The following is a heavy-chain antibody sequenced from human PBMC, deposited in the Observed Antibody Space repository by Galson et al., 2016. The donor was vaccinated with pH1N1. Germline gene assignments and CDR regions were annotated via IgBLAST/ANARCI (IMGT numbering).Heavy chain of an antibody. Sequence: SLRLSCAASGFIFSDYWMHWVRQAPGKGLEWVANIRQDGSEKYYVDSVKGRFTISRDNAKNSLYLQMNSLRAEDTAVYYCARAIAAADSAWGQGTMVTVSS. CDR1: GFIFSDYW. J-gene: IGHJ3*01. CDR3: ARAIAAADSA. V-gene: IGHV3-7*01. D-gene: IGHD6-13*01. CDR2: IRQDGSEK.